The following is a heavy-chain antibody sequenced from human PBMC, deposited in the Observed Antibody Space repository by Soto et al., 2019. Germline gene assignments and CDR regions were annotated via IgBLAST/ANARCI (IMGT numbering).Heavy chain of an antibody. V-gene: IGHV3-66*01. J-gene: IGHJ4*02. Sequence: EVHLVESGGGLVQPGGSLRLSCAASGFTVSTYYMNWVRQAPGEGLEWVSVVYSGGTTYYADSVRGRFTTSRDNSKTTLFLQMNSLRAEDTAVYYCARGRSASSDFDYWGQGTLVTVSS. CDR2: VYSGGTT. D-gene: IGHD3-10*01. CDR1: GFTVSTYY. CDR3: ARGRSASSDFDY.